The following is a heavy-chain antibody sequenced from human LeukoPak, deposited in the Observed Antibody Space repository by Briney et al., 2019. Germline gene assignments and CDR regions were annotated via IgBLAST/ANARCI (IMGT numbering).Heavy chain of an antibody. J-gene: IGHJ4*02. CDR1: GYSISSGYY. Sequence: SETLSLTCTVSGYSISSGYYWGWIRQPPGKGLEWIGSMYHSGSTCYNPSLKSRVTISVDTSKNQFSLKLSSVTAADTAVYYCARGVTPFVYWGQGTLVTVSS. V-gene: IGHV4-38-2*02. CDR3: ARGVTPFVY. CDR2: MYHSGST. D-gene: IGHD2-21*02.